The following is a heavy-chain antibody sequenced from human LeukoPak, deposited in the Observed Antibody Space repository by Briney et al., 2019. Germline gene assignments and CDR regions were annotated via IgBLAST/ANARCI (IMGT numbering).Heavy chain of an antibody. CDR3: ARDMVGLINWFDP. Sequence: SETLSLTCTVSGGSISSGDYSGSWIRQPPGKGLEWIGYIYYSGSTYYNPSLKSRVTISVDTSKNQFSLKLSSVTAADTAVYYCARDMVGLINWFDPWGQGTLVTVSS. J-gene: IGHJ5*02. CDR1: GGSISSGDYS. CDR2: IYYSGST. D-gene: IGHD2-15*01. V-gene: IGHV4-30-4*01.